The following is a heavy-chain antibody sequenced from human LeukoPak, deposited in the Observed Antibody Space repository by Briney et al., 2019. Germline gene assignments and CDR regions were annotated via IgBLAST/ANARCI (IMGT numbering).Heavy chain of an antibody. CDR1: GYTFTSYG. Sequence: ASVKVSCKASGYTFTSYGISWVRQAPGQGLEWMGWINPNSGGTNYAQEFQGRVTMTRDTSIDTAYMELSSLRSDDTAMYYCAESLGVYGMGVWGQGTTVTVSS. D-gene: IGHD3-16*01. CDR3: AESLGVYGMGV. CDR2: INPNSGGT. J-gene: IGHJ6*02. V-gene: IGHV1-2*02.